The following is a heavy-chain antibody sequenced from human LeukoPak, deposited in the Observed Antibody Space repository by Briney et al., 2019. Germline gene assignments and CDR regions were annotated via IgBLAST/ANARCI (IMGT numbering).Heavy chain of an antibody. CDR2: ISYDGDHK. D-gene: IGHD1-26*01. Sequence: GGSLRLSCAASGFTFTDYAIHWVRQAPGKGLEWVAVISYDGDHKYYPDSVKGRFTIFRDNSKNTVYLQMNSLRVEDTAVYFCAREYYSGNYYVFDYWGQGTLVTVSS. J-gene: IGHJ4*02. CDR1: GFTFTDYA. CDR3: AREYYSGNYYVFDY. V-gene: IGHV3-30-3*01.